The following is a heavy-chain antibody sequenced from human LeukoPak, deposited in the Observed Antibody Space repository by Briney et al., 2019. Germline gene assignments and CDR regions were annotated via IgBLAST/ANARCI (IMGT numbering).Heavy chain of an antibody. V-gene: IGHV4-39*07. CDR2: IYYSGST. CDR3: ARVGGGTAVAGTGFDY. D-gene: IGHD6-19*01. Sequence: SETLSLTCTVSGGSISSSSYYWGWIRQPPGKGLEWIGSIYYSGSTYYNPSLKSRVTISVDTSKNQFSLKLSSVTAADTAVYYCARVGGGTAVAGTGFDYWGQGTLVTVSS. CDR1: GGSISSSSYY. J-gene: IGHJ4*02.